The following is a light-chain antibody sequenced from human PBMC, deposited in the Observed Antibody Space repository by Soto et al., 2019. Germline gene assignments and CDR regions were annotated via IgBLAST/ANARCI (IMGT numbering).Light chain of an antibody. CDR1: SSDVCGYNY. J-gene: IGLJ1*01. V-gene: IGLV2-14*03. CDR3: SSYTTSNTRQIV. Sequence: QSVLTQPPSLSASPGQSITISCTGTSSDVCGYNYVSWYQHHPGKAPKLMIFDVSNRPSGVSNRFSGSKSGNTASLTISGLQPEDEADYYCSSYTTSNTRQIVFGTGTKVTVL. CDR2: DVS.